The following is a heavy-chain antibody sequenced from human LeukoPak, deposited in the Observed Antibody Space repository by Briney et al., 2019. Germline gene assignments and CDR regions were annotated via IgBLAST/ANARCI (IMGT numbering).Heavy chain of an antibody. V-gene: IGHV4-4*02. Sequence: SGNLSLTSDVFGGSISTNYWWNWVRQPPGKGLEWLGEIHHSGSTNYNPSLQSRVSISLDKSKNQFSLKMRFVTAADTAVYYCARGLGIWGQGTLLTVSS. CDR1: GGSISTNYW. D-gene: IGHD6-19*01. J-gene: IGHJ4*02. CDR3: ARGLGI. CDR2: IHHSGST.